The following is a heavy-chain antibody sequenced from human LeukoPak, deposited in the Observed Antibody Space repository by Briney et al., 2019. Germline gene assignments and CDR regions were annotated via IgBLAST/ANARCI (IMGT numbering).Heavy chain of an antibody. J-gene: IGHJ4*02. CDR2: IIPIFGTA. CDR1: GGTFSSYA. CDR3: ARARDDYSRVPLDY. D-gene: IGHD5-24*01. Sequence: GASVKVSCKASGGTFSSYAISWVRQAPGQGLEWMGGIIPIFGTANYAQKFQGRVTITTDESTSTAYMELSSLRSEDTAVYYCARARDDYSRVPLDYWGQGTLATVSS. V-gene: IGHV1-69*05.